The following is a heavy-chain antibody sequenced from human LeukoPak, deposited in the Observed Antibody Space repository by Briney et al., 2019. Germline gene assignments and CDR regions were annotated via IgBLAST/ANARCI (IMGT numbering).Heavy chain of an antibody. V-gene: IGHV4-4*07. CDR3: ARHRSGSSWFAP. CDR1: GGSVSSYS. D-gene: IGHD6-19*01. Sequence: SETLSLTCTVSGGSVSSYSWSWIRQPAGKGLEWIGRIYTSGSTNYNPSLKSRVTISVDTSKSQFSLRLSSVTAADTAVYYCARHRSGSSWFAPWGQGTLVTVSS. J-gene: IGHJ5*02. CDR2: IYTSGST.